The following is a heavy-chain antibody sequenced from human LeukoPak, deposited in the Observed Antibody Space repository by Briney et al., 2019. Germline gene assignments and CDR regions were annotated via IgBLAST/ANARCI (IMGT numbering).Heavy chain of an antibody. CDR3: ARLASSGWSHCDY. D-gene: IGHD6-19*01. CDR1: GGSISGYY. V-gene: IGHV4-59*08. J-gene: IGHJ4*02. CDR2: IYYSGST. Sequence: SETLSLTCTVSGGSISGYYWSWIRQPPGKGPEWIGYIYYSGSTNYNPSLKSRVTISVDTSKNQFSLKMNSVTAADTAVYCCARLASSGWSHCDYWGQGTLVTVSS.